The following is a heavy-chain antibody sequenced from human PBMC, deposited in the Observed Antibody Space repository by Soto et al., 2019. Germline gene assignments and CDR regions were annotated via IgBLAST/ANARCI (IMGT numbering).Heavy chain of an antibody. V-gene: IGHV4-30-4*01. CDR1: GGSISSGDYY. CDR3: ARAHAAPYCSSTSCLGTFDY. CDR2: IYYSGST. Sequence: QVQLQESGPGLVKPSQTLSLTCTVSGGSISSGDYYWSWIRQPPGKGLEWIGYIYYSGSTYYNPSLKRRVTISVDTSKNQFSLKLSSVTAADTAVYYCARAHAAPYCSSTSCLGTFDYWGQGTLVTVSS. D-gene: IGHD2-2*01. J-gene: IGHJ4*02.